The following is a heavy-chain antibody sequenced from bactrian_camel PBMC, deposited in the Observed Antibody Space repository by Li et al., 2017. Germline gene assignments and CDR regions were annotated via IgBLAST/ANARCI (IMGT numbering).Heavy chain of an antibody. J-gene: IGHJ4*01. CDR1: GLFFSTYS. CDR2: IPSGEGNT. V-gene: IGHV3S1*01. Sequence: HVQLVESGGGLVQPGGSLRLSCAASGLFFSTYSMNWIRQAPGKGLEWVSFIPSGEGNTYYTDSVKGRFTISRDNAKNTLYLQLNTLNSEDTAMYYCAKYKLPPEPPVGQGTQVTVS.